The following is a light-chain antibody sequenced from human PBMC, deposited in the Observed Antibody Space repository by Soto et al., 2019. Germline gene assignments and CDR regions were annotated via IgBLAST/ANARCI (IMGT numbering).Light chain of an antibody. CDR1: SSDVGSYNL. CDR2: EVS. J-gene: IGLJ1*01. CDR3: CSYAGSSPFV. V-gene: IGLV2-23*02. Sequence: QSVLTQPASVSGSPGQSITISCTGTSSDVGSYNLVSWYQQHPGKAPKLMIYEVSKRPSRVSNRFSGSKSGNTASLTISGLQAEDEADYYCCSYAGSSPFVFGTGTKVTVL.